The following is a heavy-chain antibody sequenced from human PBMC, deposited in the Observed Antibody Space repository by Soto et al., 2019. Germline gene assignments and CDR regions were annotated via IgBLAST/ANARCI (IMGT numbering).Heavy chain of an antibody. CDR2: ISSSGSDT. Sequence: GWSLRLSCATSVFTFDDYAITWLRQAPGKGLEWVCSISSSGSDTRCAGSVKGRFTISRDSSQSTVYLQMNSLRDEDTAVYYCAKDPWNNWSGLFDPWGQGTLVTVSS. CDR3: AKDPWNNWSGLFDP. CDR1: VFTFDDYA. J-gene: IGHJ5*02. V-gene: IGHV3-23*01. D-gene: IGHD1-1*01.